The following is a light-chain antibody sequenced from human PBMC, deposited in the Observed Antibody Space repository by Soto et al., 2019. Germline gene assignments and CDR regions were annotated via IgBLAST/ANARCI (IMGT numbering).Light chain of an antibody. CDR1: SSDVGGYNS. V-gene: IGLV2-14*01. CDR3: SSFTSSSNPDV. CDR2: DVS. Sequence: QSALTQPASVSGSPGQSITISCTGTSSDVGGYNSVSWYQQHPGKAPKLLIFDVSNRPSGVSNRFSGSKSGNTASLTISGLQAEDEADYYCSSFTSSSNPDVFGTGTKVTVL. J-gene: IGLJ1*01.